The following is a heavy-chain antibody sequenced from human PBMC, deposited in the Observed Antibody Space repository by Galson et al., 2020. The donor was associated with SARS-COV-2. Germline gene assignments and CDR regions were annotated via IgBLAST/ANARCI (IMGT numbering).Heavy chain of an antibody. CDR1: GGSISSGDYY. Sequence: SETLSLTCTVSGGSISSGDYYWSWIRQPPGKGLEWIGYIYYSGSTYYNPSLKSRVTISVDTSKNQFSLKLSSVTAADTAVYYCAREGGWSSSTSGSFDPWGQGTLVTVSS. J-gene: IGHJ5*02. D-gene: IGHD2-2*01. V-gene: IGHV4-30-4*01. CDR2: IYYSGST. CDR3: AREGGWSSSTSGSFDP.